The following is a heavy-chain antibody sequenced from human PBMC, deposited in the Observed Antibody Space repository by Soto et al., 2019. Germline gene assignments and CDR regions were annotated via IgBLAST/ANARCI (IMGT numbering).Heavy chain of an antibody. CDR1: GFTFSDYY. CDR3: ARDITELRFLEWLLYAPHFDY. V-gene: IGHV3-11*01. D-gene: IGHD3-3*01. Sequence: GGSLRLSCAASGFTFSDYYMSWIRQAPGKGLEWVSYISSSGSTIYYADSVKGRFTISRDNAKNSLYLQMNSLRAEDTAVYYCARDITELRFLEWLLYAPHFDYWGQGTLVTVSS. CDR2: ISSSGSTI. J-gene: IGHJ4*02.